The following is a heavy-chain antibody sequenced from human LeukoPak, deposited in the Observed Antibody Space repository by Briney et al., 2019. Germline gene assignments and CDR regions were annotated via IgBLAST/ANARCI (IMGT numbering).Heavy chain of an antibody. Sequence: ASVKVSCKASGYTFTGYCIHWVRQAPGQGLECVGWINPNSGGTNYAQKFQGRVTMTRDTSISTAYMELSRLRSDDTAVYYCARGGSGSYFSWLDPWGQGTLVTVSS. V-gene: IGHV1-2*02. CDR3: ARGGSGSYFSWLDP. J-gene: IGHJ5*02. D-gene: IGHD3-10*01. CDR1: GYTFTGYC. CDR2: INPNSGGT.